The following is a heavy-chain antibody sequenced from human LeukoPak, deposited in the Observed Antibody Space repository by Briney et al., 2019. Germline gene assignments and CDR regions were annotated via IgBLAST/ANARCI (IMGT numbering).Heavy chain of an antibody. CDR2: ISSSSSYI. CDR1: GVTFISYS. V-gene: IGHV3-21*01. Sequence: PGGSLRLSCAAAGVTFISYSMNWVRQAPGKGLEWVSSISSSSSYIYYADSVKGRFTISRDNAKNSLYLQMNSLRAEDTAVYYCARPRITIFGVVTNYYYYMDVWGKGTTVTVSS. J-gene: IGHJ6*03. CDR3: ARPRITIFGVVTNYYYYMDV. D-gene: IGHD3-3*01.